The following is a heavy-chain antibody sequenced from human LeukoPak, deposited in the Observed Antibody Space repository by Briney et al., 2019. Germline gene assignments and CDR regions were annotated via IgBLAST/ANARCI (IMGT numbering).Heavy chain of an antibody. Sequence: GGSLRLSCAASGFTFSSYSMNWVRQAPGKGLEWASSISSSSSYIYYADSVKGRFTISRDNAKNSLYLQMNSLRAEDTAVYYCARDGRIWYYYDSSGYYHGAFDIWGQGTMVTVSS. D-gene: IGHD3-22*01. CDR2: ISSSSSYI. CDR3: ARDGRIWYYYDSSGYYHGAFDI. CDR1: GFTFSSYS. V-gene: IGHV3-21*01. J-gene: IGHJ3*02.